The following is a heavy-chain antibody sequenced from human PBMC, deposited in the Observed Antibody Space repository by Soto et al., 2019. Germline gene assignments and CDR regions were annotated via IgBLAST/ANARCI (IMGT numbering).Heavy chain of an antibody. Sequence: GGSLRLSCAASGFNFSSYGMHWVRQAPGKGLDWVTIISNDGSKKHYADSVKGRFTISRDNSKNTLYLQMNSLRDEDTAVYYCAKDKYDTSGYLIDYWGQGTLVTVSS. CDR1: GFNFSSYG. CDR2: ISNDGSKK. V-gene: IGHV3-30*18. J-gene: IGHJ4*02. CDR3: AKDKYDTSGYLIDY. D-gene: IGHD3-22*01.